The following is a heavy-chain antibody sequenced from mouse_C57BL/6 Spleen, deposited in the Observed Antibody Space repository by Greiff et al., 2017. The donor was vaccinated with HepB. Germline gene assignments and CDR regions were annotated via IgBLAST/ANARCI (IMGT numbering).Heavy chain of an antibody. CDR1: GYTFTSYW. D-gene: IGHD2-3*01. CDR2: INPSNGGT. CDR3: ARGIWDGYYFDY. J-gene: IGHJ2*01. V-gene: IGHV1-53*01. Sequence: QVQLQQPGTELVKPGASVKLSCKASGYTFTSYWMHWVKQRPGQGLEWIGNINPSNGGTNYNEKFKSKATMTVDKSSSTAYMQLSSLTSEDSAVYYCARGIWDGYYFDYWGQGTTLTVSS.